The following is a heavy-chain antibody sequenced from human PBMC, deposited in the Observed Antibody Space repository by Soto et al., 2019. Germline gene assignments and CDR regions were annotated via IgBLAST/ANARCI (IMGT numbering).Heavy chain of an antibody. J-gene: IGHJ4*02. CDR3: ARVPTMVRGVIKGPFDY. D-gene: IGHD3-10*01. V-gene: IGHV4-59*12. CDR2: IYFSGST. Sequence: SETLSLTCTVSGGSITSYYWSWIRQPPGKGLEWIGYIYFSGSTNYNPSLKSRVTISVDTSKNQFSLKLSSVTAADTAVYYCARVPTMVRGVIKGPFDYWGQGTLVTVSS. CDR1: GGSITSYY.